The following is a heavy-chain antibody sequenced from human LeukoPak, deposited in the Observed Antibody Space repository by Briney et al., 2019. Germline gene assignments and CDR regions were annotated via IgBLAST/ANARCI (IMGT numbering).Heavy chain of an antibody. V-gene: IGHV4-4*07. Sequence: SETLSLTRTVSGASISPYYWVWIRQPAGKGLEWIGRIFASGSTNYNPSLKSRVTMSVDTSKNQFSLKVSSVTAADTAVYYCARGQTGNHRYFDYWGQGTLVTVSS. D-gene: IGHD7-27*01. CDR2: IFASGST. CDR3: ARGQTGNHRYFDY. J-gene: IGHJ4*02. CDR1: GASISPYY.